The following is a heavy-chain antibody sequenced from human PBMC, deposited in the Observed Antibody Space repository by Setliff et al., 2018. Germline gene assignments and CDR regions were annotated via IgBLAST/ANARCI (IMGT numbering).Heavy chain of an antibody. CDR1: GGSISSGSYY. V-gene: IGHV4-61*02. CDR2: IYTSGNT. D-gene: IGHD2-15*01. Sequence: TLSLTCTVSGGSISSGSYYWNWIRQPAGKGLEWIGRIYTSGNTNYNPSLKSRVTISVDTSKNQFSLKLSSVTAADTAVYYGARGGGGKPFDYWGQGTLVTVSS. CDR3: ARGGGGKPFDY. J-gene: IGHJ4*02.